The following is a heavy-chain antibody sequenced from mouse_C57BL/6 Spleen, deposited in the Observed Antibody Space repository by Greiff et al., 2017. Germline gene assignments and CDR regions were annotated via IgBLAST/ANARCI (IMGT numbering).Heavy chain of an antibody. CDR2: TFYSGIT. Sequence: EVKLVESGPSLVRPSQTLSLTCTVTGFSINSDCYWIWIRPFPGNKLEYIGYTFYSGITYYNPSLESRTYITRDPSKNQFSLKLSSVTTEDTATYYCARATPTEGYYAMDYWGQGTSVTVSS. J-gene: IGHJ4*01. V-gene: IGHV3-3*01. CDR1: GFSINSDCY. D-gene: IGHD6-1*01. CDR3: ARATPTEGYYAMDY.